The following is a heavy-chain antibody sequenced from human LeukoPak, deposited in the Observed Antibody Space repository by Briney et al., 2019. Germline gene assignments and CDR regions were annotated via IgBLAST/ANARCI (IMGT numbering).Heavy chain of an antibody. CDR3: ARVDAGYCSSTSCPPVY. D-gene: IGHD2-2*01. Sequence: SVKVSCKASGVTFSIYAISWVRQAPGQGLEWMGRIIPIFGIANFAQKFQGRVTITADKSTSTAYMELSSLRSEDTAVYYCARVDAGYCSSTSCPPVYWGQGTLVTVSS. CDR1: GVTFSIYA. V-gene: IGHV1-69*04. CDR2: IIPIFGIA. J-gene: IGHJ4*02.